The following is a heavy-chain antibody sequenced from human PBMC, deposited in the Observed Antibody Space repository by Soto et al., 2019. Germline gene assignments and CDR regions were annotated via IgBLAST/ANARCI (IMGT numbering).Heavy chain of an antibody. CDR3: VKDGGTLPNVVNYPFDI. V-gene: IGHV1-24*01. Sequence: GASVKVSCKVSGYTLTDLSMHWVRQAPGKGLEWMGGFDPEDGETVYAQKFEGRVTMTEDTSTDTSYMELSSLRCEDTAVYYCVKDGGTLPNVVNYPFDIWGQGTKVTVSS. CDR2: FDPEDGET. D-gene: IGHD3-16*01. J-gene: IGHJ3*02. CDR1: GYTLTDLS.